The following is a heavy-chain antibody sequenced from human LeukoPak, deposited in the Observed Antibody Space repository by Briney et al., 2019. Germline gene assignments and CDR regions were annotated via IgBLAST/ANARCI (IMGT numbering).Heavy chain of an antibody. Sequence: SETLSLTRTVSGGSISSYYWSWIRQPPGKGLEWIGYIYYSGSTNYNPSLKSRVTISVDTSKNQFSLKLSSVTAADTAVYYCAREQEADNWFDPWGQGTLVTVSS. CDR1: GGSISSYY. D-gene: IGHD2-15*01. CDR3: AREQEADNWFDP. CDR2: IYYSGST. J-gene: IGHJ5*02. V-gene: IGHV4-59*01.